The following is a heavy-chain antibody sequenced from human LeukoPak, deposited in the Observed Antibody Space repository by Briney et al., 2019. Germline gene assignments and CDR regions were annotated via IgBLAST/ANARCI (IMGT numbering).Heavy chain of an antibody. Sequence: PSETLSLTCAVYGGSFSDYYWTLIRQTPGKGLEWIGEISHTGGTNYNPSLKSRVTISVDTSKNQFSLKLSSVTAADTAVYYCARMGMFKSYYYMDVWGKGTTVTVSS. CDR2: ISHTGGT. CDR3: ARMGMFKSYYYMDV. D-gene: IGHD3-10*02. CDR1: GGSFSDYY. V-gene: IGHV4-34*01. J-gene: IGHJ6*03.